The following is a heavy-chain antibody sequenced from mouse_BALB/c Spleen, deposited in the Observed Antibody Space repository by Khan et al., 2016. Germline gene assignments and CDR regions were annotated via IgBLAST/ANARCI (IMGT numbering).Heavy chain of an antibody. Sequence: EVELVESGGGLVQPGGSLRLSCATSGFTFTDYYMSWVRQPPGKALEWLGFIRNKANGSTTEYSASVKGRFTISRDNSQSILYLQMNTLRAEDRATEYCARDPGYETYSAMDYCGQGTSVTVSS. D-gene: IGHD2-2*01. V-gene: IGHV7-3*02. CDR3: ARDPGYETYSAMDY. CDR1: GFTFTDYY. J-gene: IGHJ4*01. CDR2: IRNKANGSTT.